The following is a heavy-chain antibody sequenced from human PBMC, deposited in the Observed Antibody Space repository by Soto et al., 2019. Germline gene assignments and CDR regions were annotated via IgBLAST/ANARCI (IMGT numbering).Heavy chain of an antibody. CDR1: EYPFIGYS. J-gene: IGHJ4*02. CDR2: ISYDGSNK. Sequence: SLRLSCSSSEYPFIGYSMHGVRTAPGKGLEWVAVISYDGSNKYYADSVKGRFTISRDNSKNTLYLQMNSLRAEDTAVYYCAKDSSGPLFDYWGQGTLVTVSS. CDR3: AKDSSGPLFDY. D-gene: IGHD6-19*01. V-gene: IGHV3-30*18.